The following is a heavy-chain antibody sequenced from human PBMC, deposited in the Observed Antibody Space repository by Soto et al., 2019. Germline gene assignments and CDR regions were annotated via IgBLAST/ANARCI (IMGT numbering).Heavy chain of an antibody. CDR2: IIPILGIA. J-gene: IGHJ3*01. Sequence: QVQLVQSGAEVKKPGSSVKVSCKASGGTFSSYTISWVRQAPGQGLEWMGRIIPILGIANYAQKFQGRVTITADKSTSTAYMELSSLRSEDTAVHYCAREKDSSSLWAWGQGTMVTVSS. V-gene: IGHV1-69*08. CDR3: AREKDSSSLWA. CDR1: GGTFSSYT. D-gene: IGHD6-13*01.